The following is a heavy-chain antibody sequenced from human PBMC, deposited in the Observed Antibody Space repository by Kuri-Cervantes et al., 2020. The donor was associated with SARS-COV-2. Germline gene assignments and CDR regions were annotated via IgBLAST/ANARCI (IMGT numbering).Heavy chain of an antibody. D-gene: IGHD5-18*01. CDR1: WFSLSTSGEG. Sequence: SGPTLGKPTQTLTLTCTFSWFSLSTSGEGVAWIRLPPGKALEWLALIYWNDHKRYSPSLENRLTITKDTSKNQVVVTMTNMDPLDTATYYCARASEYSISATLFDYWGHGTLVTVSS. J-gene: IGHJ4*01. CDR2: IYWNDHK. V-gene: IGHV2-5*01. CDR3: ARASEYSISATLFDY.